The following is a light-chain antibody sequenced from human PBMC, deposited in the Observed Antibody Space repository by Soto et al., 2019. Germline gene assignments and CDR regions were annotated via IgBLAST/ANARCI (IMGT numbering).Light chain of an antibody. CDR1: QTISNW. Sequence: DIQMTQSPSTLSASVGDRVTITCRASQTISNWLAWYQRKPRKAPKLLIYDASSLERGVPSRFSGSGAGTEFTLTISSLQPDDFATYYCQQYNSYALFGQGTKREIK. V-gene: IGKV1-5*01. CDR2: DAS. CDR3: QQYNSYAL. J-gene: IGKJ2*01.